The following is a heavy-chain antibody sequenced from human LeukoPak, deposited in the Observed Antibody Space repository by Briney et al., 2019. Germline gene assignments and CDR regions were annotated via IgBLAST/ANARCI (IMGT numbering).Heavy chain of an antibody. CDR1: GYTFTSYD. D-gene: IGHD5-18*01. Sequence: ASAKVSCKASGYTFTSYDINWVRQATGQGLEWMGWMNPNSGNTGYAQRFQGRVTMTRNTSINTAYMELSSLRSEDTAMYYCARASGYSYGYDNWGQGTLVTVSP. CDR3: ARASGYSYGYDN. J-gene: IGHJ4*02. CDR2: MNPNSGNT. V-gene: IGHV1-8*01.